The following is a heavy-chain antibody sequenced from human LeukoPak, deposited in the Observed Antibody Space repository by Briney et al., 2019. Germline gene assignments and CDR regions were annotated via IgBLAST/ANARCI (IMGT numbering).Heavy chain of an antibody. Sequence: SCKTSEYTFTDYYIHWVRQAPGKGLEWVAFIRYDGSNKYYADSVKGRFTFSRDNSKNTLYLQMNSLRAEDTAVYYCAKDVGSSKNYYYYYMDVWGKGTTVTVSS. J-gene: IGHJ6*03. CDR3: AKDVGSSKNYYYYYMDV. CDR2: IRYDGSNK. D-gene: IGHD1-26*01. V-gene: IGHV3-30*02. CDR1: EYTFTDYY.